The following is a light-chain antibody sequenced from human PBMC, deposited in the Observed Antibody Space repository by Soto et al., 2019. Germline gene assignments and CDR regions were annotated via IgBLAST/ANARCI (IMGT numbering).Light chain of an antibody. CDR1: ESFSSN. Sequence: VMMKSPATLSLSQWEGATVSFTTSESFSSNLAWYQQRPGQAPRLLIYGASTRATDTPVRFRGSGSGTEFTLTISSLQSEDFAVYYCQQYNNWPRTFGQGTKVDIK. CDR2: GAS. V-gene: IGKV3-15*01. J-gene: IGKJ1*01. CDR3: QQYNNWPRT.